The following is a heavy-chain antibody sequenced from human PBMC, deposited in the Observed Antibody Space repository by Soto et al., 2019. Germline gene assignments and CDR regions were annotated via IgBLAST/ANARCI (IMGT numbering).Heavy chain of an antibody. CDR1: GFTFSSYA. J-gene: IGHJ4*02. CDR3: ARDGSGDYGTFDY. D-gene: IGHD4-17*01. V-gene: IGHV3-30-3*01. CDR2: ISYDGSNK. Sequence: QVQLVESGGGVVQPGRSLRLSCAASGFTFSSYAMHWVRQAPGKGLVWVAVISYDGSNKYYADSVKGRFTISRDNSKNTLYLQMNSLRAEDTAVYYCARDGSGDYGTFDYWGQGTQVTVSS.